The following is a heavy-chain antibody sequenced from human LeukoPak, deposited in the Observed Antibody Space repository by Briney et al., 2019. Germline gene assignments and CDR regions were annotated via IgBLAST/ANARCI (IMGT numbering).Heavy chain of an antibody. Sequence: GGSLRLSCAASGFTFSIYGMHWVRQAPGKALEWVAFIRYDGSNKYYADSVKGRFTISRDNSKNTLYLQMNSLRAEDTAVYYCAKDLDSSGWSYYFDYWGQGTLVTVSS. CDR3: AKDLDSSGWSYYFDY. J-gene: IGHJ4*02. V-gene: IGHV3-30*02. D-gene: IGHD6-19*01. CDR1: GFTFSIYG. CDR2: IRYDGSNK.